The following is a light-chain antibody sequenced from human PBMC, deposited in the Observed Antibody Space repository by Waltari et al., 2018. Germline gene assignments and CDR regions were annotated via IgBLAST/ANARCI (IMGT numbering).Light chain of an antibody. V-gene: IGKV3-20*01. Sequence: EVVLPQSPGTLSLSPGERATLSCRASQSVWNSYLAWYQQKPGKAPRLLIYGASLRATGIPERFSGSGSGTDFTLTIRSLEPEDFALYHCQQYGNSPLTFGGGTRVEI. CDR2: GAS. CDR1: QSVWNSY. CDR3: QQYGNSPLT. J-gene: IGKJ4*01.